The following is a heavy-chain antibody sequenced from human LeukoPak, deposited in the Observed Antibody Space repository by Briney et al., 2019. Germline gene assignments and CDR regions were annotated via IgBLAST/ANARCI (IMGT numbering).Heavy chain of an antibody. D-gene: IGHD3-22*01. J-gene: IGHJ6*02. CDR2: ISNSSNYI. CDR1: GFTFSSYS. Sequence: GGSLRLSCAASGFTFSSYSMNWVRQAPGKGLEWVSSISNSSNYIYYADSVKGRFTISRDNAKNSLYLQMNSLRAEDTAVYYCARDRVYYDSSGYPQPYYGMDVWGQGTTVTVSS. CDR3: ARDRVYYDSSGYPQPYYGMDV. V-gene: IGHV3-21*01.